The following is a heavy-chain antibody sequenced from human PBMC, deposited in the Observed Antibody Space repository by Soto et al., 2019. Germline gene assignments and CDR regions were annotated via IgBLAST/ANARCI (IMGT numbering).Heavy chain of an antibody. CDR1: GYTFTSYY. Sequence: ASVKVSCKASGYTFTSYYMHWVRQAPGQGLEWMGIINPSGGSTSYAQKFQGRVTMTRDTSTSTVYMELSSLRSEDTAVYYCARVRPAYGGGDCHPFWFAPWGQGTLVTVSS. CDR2: INPSGGST. D-gene: IGHD2-21*02. V-gene: IGHV1-46*01. J-gene: IGHJ5*02. CDR3: ARVRPAYGGGDCHPFWFAP.